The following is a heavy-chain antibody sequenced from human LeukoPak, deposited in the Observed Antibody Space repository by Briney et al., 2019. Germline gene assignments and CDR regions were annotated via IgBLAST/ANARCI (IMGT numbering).Heavy chain of an antibody. V-gene: IGHV3-48*03. D-gene: IGHD6-13*01. CDR1: GFTFSSYE. Sequence: GGSLRLSCAASGFTFSSYEMNWVRQAPGKGLEWVSYISRSGSIIYYTDSLKGRFTISRDNAKNSLYLQMNSLRAEDTAVYYCARIGAGSSRDYWGQGTLVTVSS. CDR2: ISRSGSII. J-gene: IGHJ4*02. CDR3: ARIGAGSSRDY.